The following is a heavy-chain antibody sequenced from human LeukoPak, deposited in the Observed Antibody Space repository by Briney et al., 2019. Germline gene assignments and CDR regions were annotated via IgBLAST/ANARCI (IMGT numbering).Heavy chain of an antibody. V-gene: IGHV4-59*08. Sequence: KPSETLSLTCTVSGGSISSYYWSWIRQPPGKGLEWIGYIYYSGSTNYNPSLKSRVTISVDTSKNQFSLKLSSVTAADTAVYYCARHRGSGSYIDYWGQGTLVTVSS. CDR1: GGSISSYY. D-gene: IGHD1-26*01. CDR2: IYYSGST. CDR3: ARHRGSGSYIDY. J-gene: IGHJ4*02.